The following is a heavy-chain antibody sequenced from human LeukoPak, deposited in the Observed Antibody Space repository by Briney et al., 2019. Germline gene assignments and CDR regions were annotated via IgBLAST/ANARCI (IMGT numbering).Heavy chain of an antibody. CDR1: GGSISSYY. CDR3: ARAGWGATPIFDY. CDR2: IYYSGST. D-gene: IGHD1-26*01. Sequence: SETLSLTCTVSGGSISSYYWSWIRQPPGEGLEWIGYIYYSGSTNYNPSLKSRVTISVDTSKNQFSLKLSSVTAADTAVYYCARAGWGATPIFDYWGQGTLVTVSS. V-gene: IGHV4-59*12. J-gene: IGHJ4*02.